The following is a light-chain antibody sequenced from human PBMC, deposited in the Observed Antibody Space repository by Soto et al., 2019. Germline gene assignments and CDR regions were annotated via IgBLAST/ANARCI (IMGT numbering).Light chain of an antibody. CDR2: KAS. V-gene: IGKV1-5*03. CDR3: QQYNSYSPT. CDR1: QSISVW. J-gene: IGKJ1*01. Sequence: DIQMTQSPSALAASVGDRVTSTCRASQSISVWLAWYQQKAGKAPNLLIYKASRLESGVPSGFSGSGSETEFTLTISGLQPGDSATYYCQQYNSYSPTFGQGTKVDIK.